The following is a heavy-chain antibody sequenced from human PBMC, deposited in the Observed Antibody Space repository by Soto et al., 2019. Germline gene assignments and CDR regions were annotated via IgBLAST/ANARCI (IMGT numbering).Heavy chain of an antibody. CDR2: ISAYNGNT. J-gene: IGHJ4*02. CDR1: GYTFTSYG. D-gene: IGHD3-10*01. Sequence: ASVKVSCKASGYTFTSYGISWVRQAPGQGLEWMGWISAYNGNTNYAQKLQGRVTMTTDTSTSTAYMELRSLRSDDTAVYYCARDYYYGSGSYYYDYWGQGTLVTVSS. CDR3: ARDYYYGSGSYYYDY. V-gene: IGHV1-18*01.